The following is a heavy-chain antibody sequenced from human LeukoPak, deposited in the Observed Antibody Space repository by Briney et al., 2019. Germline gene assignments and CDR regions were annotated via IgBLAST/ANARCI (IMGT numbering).Heavy chain of an antibody. J-gene: IGHJ4*02. CDR1: GFTFSSYW. V-gene: IGHV3-7*03. Sequence: AGGSLRLSCAASGFTFSSYWMTWVRQAPGRGLEWVANINQDGSKEYYVDSVKGRFAISSDNAKNSLYLQMNSLRVEDTAVYYCARAIGDYAAFWGQGTLVTVSS. CDR3: ARAIGDYAAF. CDR2: INQDGSKE.